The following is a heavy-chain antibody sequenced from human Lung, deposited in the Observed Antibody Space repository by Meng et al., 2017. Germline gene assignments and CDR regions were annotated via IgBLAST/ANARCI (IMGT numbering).Heavy chain of an antibody. V-gene: IGHV4-34*01. Sequence: QVRLLQWWAGWLKPWSTLSLPCVVSGGSLCDYYWGWIRQPPGKGLEWIGEINHSGSTNYNPSLERRGIISVDTSQNNLSLKLSSVTAADSAVYYCARGPTTMAHDFDYWGQGTLVTVSS. D-gene: IGHD4-11*01. CDR2: INHSGST. CDR1: GGSLCDYY. J-gene: IGHJ4*02. CDR3: ARGPTTMAHDFDY.